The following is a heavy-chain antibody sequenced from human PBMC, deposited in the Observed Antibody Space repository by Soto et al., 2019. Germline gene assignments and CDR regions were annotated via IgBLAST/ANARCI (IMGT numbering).Heavy chain of an antibody. CDR2: IYSGGST. Sequence: GGSLRLSCAASGFTVSSNYMSWVRQAPGKGLEWVSVIYSGGSTYYADSVKGRFTISRDNSKNTLYLQMNSLRAEDTAVYYCARARAAAGDYYYYGMDVWGQGTTVTVSS. CDR1: GFTVSSNY. CDR3: ARARAAAGDYYYYGMDV. D-gene: IGHD6-13*01. J-gene: IGHJ6*02. V-gene: IGHV3-53*01.